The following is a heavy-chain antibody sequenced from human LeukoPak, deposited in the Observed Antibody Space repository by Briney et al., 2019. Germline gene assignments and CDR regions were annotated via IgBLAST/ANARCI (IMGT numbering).Heavy chain of an antibody. V-gene: IGHV3-21*01. Sequence: GGSLRLSCAASGLTFSSYSMNWVRQAPGKGLEWVSSISSSSSYIYYADSVKGRFTISRDNAKNSLYLQMNSLRAEDTAVYYCARETYYYGAFDIWGQGTMVTVSS. CDR2: ISSSSSYI. CDR1: GLTFSSYS. CDR3: ARETYYYGAFDI. J-gene: IGHJ3*02. D-gene: IGHD3-10*01.